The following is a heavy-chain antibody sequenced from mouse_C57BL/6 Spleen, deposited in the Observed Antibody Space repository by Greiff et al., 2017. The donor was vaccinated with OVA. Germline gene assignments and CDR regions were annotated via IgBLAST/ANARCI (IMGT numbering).Heavy chain of an antibody. J-gene: IGHJ1*03. CDR1: GYAFSSSW. CDR3: ARGRGLRGYWYFEV. D-gene: IGHD2-2*01. V-gene: IGHV1-82*01. CDR2: IYPGDGDT. Sequence: QVQLQQSGPELVKPGASVKISCKASGYAFSSSWMNWVKQRPGKGLEWIGRIYPGDGDTNYNGKFKGKATLTAANSSSTAYMQLSSLTSEDSAVYFCARGRGLRGYWYFEVWGTGTTVTVSS.